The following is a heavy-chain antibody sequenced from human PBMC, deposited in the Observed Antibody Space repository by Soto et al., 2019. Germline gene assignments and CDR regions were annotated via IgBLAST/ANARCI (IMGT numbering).Heavy chain of an antibody. CDR3: AKGSYSGRYSDFDY. J-gene: IGHJ4*02. CDR1: GFTFSSYG. CDR2: ISYDGSNK. V-gene: IGHV3-30*18. Sequence: GGSLRLSCAASGFTFSSYGMFWVRQAPGRGLEWVAFISYDGSNKCSDSVKGRFTISRDNSKNTLYLQMNSLRAEDTAVYYCAKGSYSGRYSDFDYWGQGTLVTVSS. D-gene: IGHD1-26*01.